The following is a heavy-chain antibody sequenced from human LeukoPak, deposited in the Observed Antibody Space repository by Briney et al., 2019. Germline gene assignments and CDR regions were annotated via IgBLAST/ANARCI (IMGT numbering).Heavy chain of an antibody. CDR2: INPSGGST. CDR3: ARAKNPYDSSGSDFDY. V-gene: IGHV1-46*01. Sequence: GASVKVSCKASGYTFTSYYMHWVRQAPGQGLEWMGIINPSGGSTSYAQKYQGRVTMTRDTSTSTVYMELSSLRSEDTAVYYCARAKNPYDSSGSDFDYWGQGTLVTVSS. J-gene: IGHJ4*02. CDR1: GYTFTSYY. D-gene: IGHD3-22*01.